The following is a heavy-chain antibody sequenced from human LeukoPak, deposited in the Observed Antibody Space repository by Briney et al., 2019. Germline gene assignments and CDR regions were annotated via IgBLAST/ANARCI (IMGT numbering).Heavy chain of an antibody. V-gene: IGHV4-59*01. CDR1: GGSIGSYY. CDR2: IYYSGST. D-gene: IGHD1-1*01. J-gene: IGHJ4*02. Sequence: PSETLSLTCTVSGGSIGSYYWSWIRQPPGKGLEWIGYIYYSGSTNYNPSLKSRVTISVDTSKNQFSLKLSSVTAADTAVYYCARVTSGPSFDYWGQGTLVTVSS. CDR3: ARVTSGPSFDY.